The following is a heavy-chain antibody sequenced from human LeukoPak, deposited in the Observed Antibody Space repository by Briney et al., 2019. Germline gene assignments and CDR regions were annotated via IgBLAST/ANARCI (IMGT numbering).Heavy chain of an antibody. CDR3: ARAPVHYPQYKDYSSGWLYFDY. CDR2: IYSGGST. D-gene: IGHD6-19*01. CDR1: GFTVSSNY. V-gene: IGHV3-66*01. J-gene: IGHJ4*02. Sequence: GGSLRLSCAASGFTVSSNYMSWVRQAPGKGLEWVSVIYSGGSTYYADSVKGRFTISRDNSKNTLYLQMNSLRAEDTAVYYCARAPVHYPQYKDYSSGWLYFDYWGQGTLVTVSS.